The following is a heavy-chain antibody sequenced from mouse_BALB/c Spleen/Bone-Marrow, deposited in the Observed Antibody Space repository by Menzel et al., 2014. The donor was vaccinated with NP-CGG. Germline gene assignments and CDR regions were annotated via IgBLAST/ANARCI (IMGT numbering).Heavy chain of an antibody. J-gene: IGHJ2*01. CDR2: ISSGGSST. CDR1: GFTFSSYG. Sequence: EVQLVESGGDLVKPGGSLKLSCVASGFTFSSYGMSWGRQTPDKRLEGVATISSGGSSTYYPASVKGRFTISRDNAKSTLYLQMSSLNSEDTAMYYCTRRPLQANSYFDCWGQGTTLTVSS. CDR3: TRRPLQANSYFDC. V-gene: IGHV5-6*01. D-gene: IGHD3-2*02.